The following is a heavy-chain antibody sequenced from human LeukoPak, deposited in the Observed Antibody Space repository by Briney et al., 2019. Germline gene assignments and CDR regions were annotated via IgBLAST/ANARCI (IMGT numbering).Heavy chain of an antibody. V-gene: IGHV3-30*19. CDR1: GFTFSSYG. Sequence: GGSLRLSCAASGFTFSSYGMHWVRQAPGKGLEWVAVIWYDGSNKYYADSVKGRFTISRDNSKNTLYLQMNSLRAEDTAVYYCARAIVGAYFDYWGQGTLVTVSS. CDR2: IWYDGSNK. D-gene: IGHD1-26*01. J-gene: IGHJ4*02. CDR3: ARAIVGAYFDY.